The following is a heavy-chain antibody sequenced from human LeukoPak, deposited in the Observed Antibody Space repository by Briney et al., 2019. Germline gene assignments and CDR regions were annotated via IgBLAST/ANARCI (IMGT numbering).Heavy chain of an antibody. CDR3: ARGKKTMLGSWFDP. D-gene: IGHD3-10*02. CDR2: IYYSGST. Sequence: SETLSLTCTVSGGSISSYYWSWIRQPPGKGLEWIGYIYYSGSTNYNPSLKSRVTISVDTSKNQFSLKLSSVTAADTAVYYCARGKKTMLGSWFDPWGQGTLVTVSS. J-gene: IGHJ5*02. V-gene: IGHV4-59*01. CDR1: GGSISSYY.